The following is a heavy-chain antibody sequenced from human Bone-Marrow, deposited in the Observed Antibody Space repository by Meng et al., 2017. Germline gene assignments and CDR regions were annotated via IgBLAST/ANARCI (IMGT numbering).Heavy chain of an antibody. CDR3: ARDRDSSSWASYYYYGMDV. J-gene: IGHJ6*02. CDR2: IKQDGSEK. D-gene: IGHD6-13*01. V-gene: IGHV3-7*01. Sequence: GESLKISCAASGFTVSSNYMSWVRQAPGKGLEWVANIKQDGSEKYYVDSVKGRFTISRDNAKNSLYLQMNSLRAEDTAVYYCARDRDSSSWASYYYYGMDVWGQGTTVTVSS. CDR1: GFTVSSNY.